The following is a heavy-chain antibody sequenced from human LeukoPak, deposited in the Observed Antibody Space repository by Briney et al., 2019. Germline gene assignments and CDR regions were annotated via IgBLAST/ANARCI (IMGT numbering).Heavy chain of an antibody. D-gene: IGHD3/OR15-3a*01. J-gene: IGHJ5*02. CDR3: TRGRGYSDCCSAWNWLDP. CDR2: ISPAGAT. Sequence: GGSLRLSCAASGFTFNNFDMHWVRQVTGKGPEWVSTISPAGATFYSVSVKGRCTISREDDKDSLFRQMEGRRRADTAVYYCTRGRGYSDCCSAWNWLDPWGLGTLVIVSS. CDR1: GFTFNNFD. V-gene: IGHV3-13*01.